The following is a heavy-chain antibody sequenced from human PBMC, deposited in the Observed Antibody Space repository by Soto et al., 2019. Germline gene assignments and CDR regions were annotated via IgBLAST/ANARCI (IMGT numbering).Heavy chain of an antibody. Sequence: QVQLVESGGGGVQPGRSLRLSYAASGFTFSSFGMHWVRQAPGKGLEWVALISYNGHDKYYADSVKGRFTISRDNSKSTLSLQMNRLTPEETAVYYCAKVGVAGTARHYFDYWGQGTPVTVSS. D-gene: IGHD6-19*01. CDR3: AKVGVAGTARHYFDY. CDR1: GFTFSSFG. J-gene: IGHJ4*02. CDR2: ISYNGHDK. V-gene: IGHV3-30*18.